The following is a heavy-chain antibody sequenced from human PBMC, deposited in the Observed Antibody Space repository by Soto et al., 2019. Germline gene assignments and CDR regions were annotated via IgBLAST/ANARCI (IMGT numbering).Heavy chain of an antibody. Sequence: GASGKVSCKASGYTFTSCCISWVRHAPGQGLEWMGWISAYNGNTNYAQKLQGRVTMTTDTSTSTAYMELRSLRSDDTAVYYCARDQGYSYGYDFDYWGQGTLVTVSS. CDR3: ARDQGYSYGYDFDY. D-gene: IGHD5-18*01. CDR2: ISAYNGNT. CDR1: GYTFTSCC. J-gene: IGHJ4*02. V-gene: IGHV1-18*01.